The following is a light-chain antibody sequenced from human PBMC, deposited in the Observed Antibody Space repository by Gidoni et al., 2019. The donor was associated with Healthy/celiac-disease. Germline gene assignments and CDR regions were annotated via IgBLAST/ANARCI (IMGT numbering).Light chain of an antibody. V-gene: IGKV3D-15*01. CDR1: QSVSSN. CDR2: GAS. J-gene: IGKJ3*01. Sequence: EIVMTQSPATLSVSPGERATLSCRASQSVSSNVAWYQQKPGQAPRLLIYGASIRATGIPARFSGSGSGTEFTLTISSLQSEDFAVYYCQQYNNWPPVTFGPGTKVDIK. CDR3: QQYNNWPPVT.